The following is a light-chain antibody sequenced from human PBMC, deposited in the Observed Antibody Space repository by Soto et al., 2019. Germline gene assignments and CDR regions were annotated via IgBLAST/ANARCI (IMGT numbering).Light chain of an antibody. Sequence: QSALTQPASVSGSPGQSITISCTGTSSDVGTYNYVSWYQQHPGKVPKLMIYEVSNRPSGVSNRFSGSKSGNTASLTISGLQAEDEADYYCSSYTSSSTYVVFGGGTQLTVL. V-gene: IGLV2-14*01. J-gene: IGLJ2*01. CDR1: SSDVGTYNY. CDR3: SSYTSSSTYVV. CDR2: EVS.